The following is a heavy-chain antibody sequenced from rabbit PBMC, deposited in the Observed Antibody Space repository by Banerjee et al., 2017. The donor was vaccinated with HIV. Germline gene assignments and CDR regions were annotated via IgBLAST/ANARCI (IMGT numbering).Heavy chain of an antibody. CDR1: GFDFSSYY. CDR3: TRNYIGSRNF. Sequence: QSLEESGGGLVKPEGSLTLTCTASGFDFSSYYMSWVRQAPGKGLEWIGCIDTGNGGTCYASWAKGRFTISKTSSTTVTLQMTSLTAADTATYFCTRNYIGSRNFWGQGTLVT. D-gene: IGHD1-1*01. CDR2: IDTGNGGT. V-gene: IGHV1S40*01. J-gene: IGHJ4*01.